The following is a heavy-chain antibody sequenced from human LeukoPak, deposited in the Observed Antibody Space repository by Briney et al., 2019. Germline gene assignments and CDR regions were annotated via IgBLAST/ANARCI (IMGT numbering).Heavy chain of an antibody. D-gene: IGHD7-27*01. CDR2: ISSSSSYI. Sequence: GGSLRLSCAASGFTFDDYSMNWVRQAPGKGLEWVSSISSSSSYIYYADSVKGRFTISRDNAKNSLYLQMNSLRAEDTAVYYCARWGFLESTATPGWGQGTLVTVSS. J-gene: IGHJ4*02. CDR3: ARWGFLESTATPG. V-gene: IGHV3-21*01. CDR1: GFTFDDYS.